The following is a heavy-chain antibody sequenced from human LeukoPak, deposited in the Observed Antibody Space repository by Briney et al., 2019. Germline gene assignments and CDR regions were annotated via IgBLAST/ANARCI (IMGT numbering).Heavy chain of an antibody. Sequence: SETLSLTCTVSGGSISSYYWSWIRQPPGKGLEWIGYIYTSGSTNYNPSLKSRVTISVDTSKNQFSLKLSSVTAADTAVYYCARLAIFGVDLMDVWGKGTTVTVSS. CDR3: ARLAIFGVDLMDV. D-gene: IGHD3-3*01. CDR2: IYTSGST. CDR1: GGSISSYY. J-gene: IGHJ6*03. V-gene: IGHV4-4*09.